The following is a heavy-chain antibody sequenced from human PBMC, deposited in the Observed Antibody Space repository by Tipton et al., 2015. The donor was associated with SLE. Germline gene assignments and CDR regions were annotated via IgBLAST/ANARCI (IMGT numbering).Heavy chain of an antibody. CDR1: GFTFDDYA. CDR3: AKDGIAVAGNGGYFDY. D-gene: IGHD6-19*01. V-gene: IGHV3-9*01. J-gene: IGHJ4*02. CDR2: ISWNSGSI. Sequence: SLRLSCAASGFTFDDYAMHWVRQAPGKGLEWASGISWNSGSIGYADSVKGRFTISRDNAKNSLYLQMNSLRAEDTALYYCAKDGIAVAGNGGYFDYWGQGTLVTVSS.